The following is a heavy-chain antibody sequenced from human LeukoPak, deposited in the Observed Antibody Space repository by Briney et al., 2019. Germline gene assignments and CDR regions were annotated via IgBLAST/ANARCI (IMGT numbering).Heavy chain of an antibody. CDR3: ATDPPTGYCSGGSCYYY. CDR1: GYTFTGYY. V-gene: IGHV1-2*04. J-gene: IGHJ4*02. Sequence: GASVKVSCKASGYTFTGYYMHWVRQAAGQGLEWMGWINPNSGGTNYAQKFQGWVTMTRDTSISTAYMDLSRLRSDDTAVYYCATDPPTGYCSGGSCYYYWGQGTLVTVSS. D-gene: IGHD2-15*01. CDR2: INPNSGGT.